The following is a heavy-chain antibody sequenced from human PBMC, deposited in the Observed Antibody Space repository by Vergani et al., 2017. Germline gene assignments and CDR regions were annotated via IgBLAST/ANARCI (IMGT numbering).Heavy chain of an antibody. Sequence: QVQLVESEGGVVQPGRSLTLSCVASGFTFSSHGMHWVRQAPGKGLEWVAVIWYDGSNKYYGDSVKGRFTISRDNSKNTRYLQMNSLRVEDTAVYYCARWGNEKRLDSWGQGTRFTVSS. V-gene: IGHV3-33*01. J-gene: IGHJ5*01. CDR1: GFTFSSHG. CDR3: ARWGNEKRLDS. D-gene: IGHD1-1*01. CDR2: IWYDGSNK.